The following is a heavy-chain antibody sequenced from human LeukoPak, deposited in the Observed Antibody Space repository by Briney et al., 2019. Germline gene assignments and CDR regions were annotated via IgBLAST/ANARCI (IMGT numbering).Heavy chain of an antibody. D-gene: IGHD6-19*01. CDR2: IYYSGST. CDR3: ARAVSGRFDY. CDR1: GGSMSPYH. V-gene: IGHV4-59*08. J-gene: IGHJ4*02. Sequence: TPSETLSLTCTVSGGSMSPYHWGWLRQPPGKGLEWTGYIYYSGSTNYNPSLNSRVTISVDTSKNQFSLRLSSVTAADTAIYYCARAVSGRFDYWGQGTLVTVSS.